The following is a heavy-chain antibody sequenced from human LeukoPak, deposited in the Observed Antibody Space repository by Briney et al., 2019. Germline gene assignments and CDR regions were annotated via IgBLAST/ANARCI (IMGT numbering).Heavy chain of an antibody. CDR3: ARSVDIDY. J-gene: IGHJ4*02. CDR2: ISYDGSNK. V-gene: IGHV3-30*03. CDR1: GFTFSTYS. Sequence: GGSLRLSCAASGFTFSTYSMKWVRQAPGKGLEWVAVISYDGSNKYYADSVKGRFTISRDNSKNTLYLQMNSLRAEDTAVYYCARSVDIDYWGQGTLVTVSS. D-gene: IGHD5-12*01.